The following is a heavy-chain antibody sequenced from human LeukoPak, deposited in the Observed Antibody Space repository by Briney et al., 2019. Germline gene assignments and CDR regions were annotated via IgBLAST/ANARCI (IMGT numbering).Heavy chain of an antibody. CDR1: GFTFSSYS. D-gene: IGHD4-17*01. V-gene: IGHV3-21*01. CDR3: ARTLGYGDSGFDH. Sequence: GGSLRLSCAASGFTFSSYSMNWVRQAPGKGLEWVSSISSSSSYIYYADSVKGRFTISRDNAKNSLYLQMNSLRAEDTAVYYCARTLGYGDSGFDHWGQGTLVTVSS. J-gene: IGHJ4*02. CDR2: ISSSSSYI.